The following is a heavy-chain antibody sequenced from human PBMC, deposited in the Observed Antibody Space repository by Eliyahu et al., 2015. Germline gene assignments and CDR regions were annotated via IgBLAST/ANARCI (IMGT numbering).Heavy chain of an antibody. J-gene: IGHJ4*02. V-gene: IGHV4-61*01. Sequence: QVHLQESGPGLVKPSETLSLTCTVSGDSVRSYXSYWSWIRQPPGKGLEWIAYVYYNGNTHYNPSLQSRVTMSVDTSKNQLSLTLNSVTAADTAVHYCLRQPAGYWGQGILVTVS. CDR2: VYYNGNT. D-gene: IGHD1-1*01. CDR1: GDSVRSYXSY. CDR3: LRQPAGY.